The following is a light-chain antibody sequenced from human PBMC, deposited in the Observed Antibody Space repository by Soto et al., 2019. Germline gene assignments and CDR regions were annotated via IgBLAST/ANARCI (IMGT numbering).Light chain of an antibody. Sequence: AIQMTQSPSSLSASVGDRVTITCRASQGIRNDLGWYQQKPGKAPKLLIYGASSLQSGVPSRFSGSGSGTDFTLTISSLQPADFATYYCLQDYNYPRTFGQGTKVDIK. CDR1: QGIRND. V-gene: IGKV1-6*01. CDR2: GAS. J-gene: IGKJ1*01. CDR3: LQDYNYPRT.